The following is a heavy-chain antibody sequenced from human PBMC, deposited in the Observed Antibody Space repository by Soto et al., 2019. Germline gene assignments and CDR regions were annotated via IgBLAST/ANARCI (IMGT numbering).Heavy chain of an antibody. J-gene: IGHJ4*02. CDR1: GGTLSSYT. V-gene: IGHV1-69*08. D-gene: IGHD2-15*01. CDR2: IIPNLGIT. CDR3: ARDKGYCSGASCPDFDY. Sequence: QVQLVQSGAEVKKPGSSVKVSCKASGGTLSSYTFSWVRQAPGQGLEWMGRIIPNLGITNYAQKFQGRITIIVDKSTSTADMELSSLRSEDTAVYYCARDKGYCSGASCPDFDYWGQGTLVTVSS.